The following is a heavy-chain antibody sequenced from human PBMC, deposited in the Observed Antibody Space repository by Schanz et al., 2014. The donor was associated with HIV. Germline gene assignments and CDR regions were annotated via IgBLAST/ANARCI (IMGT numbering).Heavy chain of an antibody. Sequence: VQLVDSGGGLVQPGGSLRVSCAASGFSFSRYAMTWVRQAPGKGLEWVSSISESGGRTYYADSVNGRFTISRDNSKNTLYLQMTTLRTEDTAVYYCAKPEYDSSGNSQSHFDYWGQGTLVTVSS. J-gene: IGHJ4*02. CDR2: ISESGGRT. CDR3: AKPEYDSSGNSQSHFDY. CDR1: GFSFSRYA. D-gene: IGHD3-22*01. V-gene: IGHV3-23*04.